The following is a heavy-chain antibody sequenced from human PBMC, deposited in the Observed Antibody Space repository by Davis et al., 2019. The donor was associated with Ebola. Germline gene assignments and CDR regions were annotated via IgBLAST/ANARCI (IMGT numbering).Heavy chain of an antibody. D-gene: IGHD3-22*01. Sequence: PGGSLRLSCAASGFTFNIYAMSWVRQAPGKGLEWVSAISGSGGSTYYADSVRDRFSISRDNSRNFLYLQMNGLRAEDTALYYCTAYDSTFRNYWGQGTLVTVSS. CDR3: TAYDSTFRNY. CDR2: ISGSGGST. CDR1: GFTFNIYA. J-gene: IGHJ4*02. V-gene: IGHV3-23*01.